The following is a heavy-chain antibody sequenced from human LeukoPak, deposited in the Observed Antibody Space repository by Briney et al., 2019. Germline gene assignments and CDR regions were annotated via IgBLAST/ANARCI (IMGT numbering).Heavy chain of an antibody. CDR1: GFTFSSYA. Sequence: PGRSLRLSCAASGFTFSSYAMHWVRQAPGKGLEWVAVISYDGSNKYYADSVKGRFTISRDSSKNTLYLQMNSLRAEDTAVYYCARDLTIYSGYDLSDYWGQGTLVTVSS. CDR2: ISYDGSNK. CDR3: ARDLTIYSGYDLSDY. D-gene: IGHD5-12*01. J-gene: IGHJ4*02. V-gene: IGHV3-30-3*01.